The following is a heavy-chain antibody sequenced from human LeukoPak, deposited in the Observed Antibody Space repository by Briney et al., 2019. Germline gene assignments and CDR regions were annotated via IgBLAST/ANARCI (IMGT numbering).Heavy chain of an antibody. D-gene: IGHD3-22*01. CDR3: ARQDYYDSSGYRIEYFQH. Sequence: PSETLSLTCTVSGGSISSYFWSWIRQPPGKGLEWIGYIYYSGSANYNPSLKSRVTISVDTSKNQFSLRLSSVTAADTAVYYCARQDYYDSSGYRIEYFQHWGQGTLVAVSS. CDR1: GGSISSYF. CDR2: IYYSGSA. V-gene: IGHV4-59*08. J-gene: IGHJ1*01.